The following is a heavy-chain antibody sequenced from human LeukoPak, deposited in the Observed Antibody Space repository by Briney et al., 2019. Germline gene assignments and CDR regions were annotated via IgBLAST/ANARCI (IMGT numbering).Heavy chain of an antibody. J-gene: IGHJ4*02. D-gene: IGHD3-22*01. CDR1: GYTFTSYA. V-gene: IGHV1-3*01. CDR3: ARVMYYYDSSGYFNY. Sequence: ASVKVSCKASGYTFTSYAMHWVRQAPGQRPEWMGWINAGNGNTKYSQKFQGRVTITRDTSASTAYMELSSLRSEDTAVYYCARVMYYYDSSGYFNYWGQGTLVTVSS. CDR2: INAGNGNT.